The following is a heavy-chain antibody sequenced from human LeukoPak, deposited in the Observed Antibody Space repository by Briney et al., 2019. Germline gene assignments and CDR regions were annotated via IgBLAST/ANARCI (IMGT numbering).Heavy chain of an antibody. V-gene: IGHV3-48*03. D-gene: IGHD2-15*01. Sequence: GGSLRLSCEDSGFTFADYGLSWVRQAPGKGLEWLSYISSSGSTIYYADSVKGRFTISRDNAKNSLYLQMNSLRAEDTAVYYCARDPGCSGGSCSTLDLWGRGTLVTVSS. CDR3: ARDPGCSGGSCSTLDL. J-gene: IGHJ2*01. CDR1: GFTFADYG. CDR2: ISSSGSTI.